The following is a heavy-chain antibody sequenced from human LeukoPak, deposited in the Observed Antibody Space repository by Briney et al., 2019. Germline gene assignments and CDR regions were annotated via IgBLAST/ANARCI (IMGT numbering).Heavy chain of an antibody. Sequence: PGGSLRLSCAASGFTFSSYGMHWVRQAPGKGLEWVAVIWYDGSNKYYADSVKGRFTISRDNSKNTLYLQMNSLRAEDTAVYYCAKDCRSLGGGDCYSRFDPWGQGTLVTVSS. J-gene: IGHJ5*02. V-gene: IGHV3-33*06. D-gene: IGHD2-21*02. CDR1: GFTFSSYG. CDR3: AKDCRSLGGGDCYSRFDP. CDR2: IWYDGSNK.